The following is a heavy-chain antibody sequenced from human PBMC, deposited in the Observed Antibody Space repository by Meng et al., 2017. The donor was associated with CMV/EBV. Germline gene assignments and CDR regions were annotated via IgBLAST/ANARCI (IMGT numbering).Heavy chain of an antibody. D-gene: IGHD3-3*01. Sequence: SSDYWGWNRQPPGKGLEWIGSIYYSGSTYYNPSLKSRVTISVDTYKNQFSLKLSSVTAADTAVYYCASHPRTYYDFWSGYYLYFDYWGQGTLVTVSS. J-gene: IGHJ4*02. CDR1: SSDY. V-gene: IGHV4-39*01. CDR3: ASHPRTYYDFWSGYYLYFDY. CDR2: IYYSGST.